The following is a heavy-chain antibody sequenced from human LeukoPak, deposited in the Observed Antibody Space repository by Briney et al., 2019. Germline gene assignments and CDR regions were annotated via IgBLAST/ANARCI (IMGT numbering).Heavy chain of an antibody. V-gene: IGHV1-8*03. J-gene: IGHJ4*02. CDR3: ARFPRRWSIAVAGTSHY. CDR2: MNPNSGNT. D-gene: IGHD6-13*01. CDR1: GYTFTSYD. Sequence: GASVKVSCKASGYTFTSYDINWERQATGQGLEWMGWMNPNSGNTGYAQKFQGRVTITRNTSISTAYMELSSLRSEDTAVYYCARFPRRWSIAVAGTSHYWGQGTLVTVSS.